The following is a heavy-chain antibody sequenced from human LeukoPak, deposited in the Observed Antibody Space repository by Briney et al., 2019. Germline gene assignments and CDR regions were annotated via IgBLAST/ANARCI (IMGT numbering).Heavy chain of an antibody. CDR3: VKVAKYYYGSETYYFFEH. Sequence: HPGESLRLSCAASGFTFTTYWMSWVRQFPGKGLEWVANIKQDGTEKYYVDSVKGRFTISRDNDKNSLYLQMNSLRVEDTAIYYCVKVAKYYYGSETYYFFEHWGQGTPVTASS. V-gene: IGHV3-7*01. CDR1: GFTFTTYW. D-gene: IGHD3-10*01. CDR2: IKQDGTEK. J-gene: IGHJ4*02.